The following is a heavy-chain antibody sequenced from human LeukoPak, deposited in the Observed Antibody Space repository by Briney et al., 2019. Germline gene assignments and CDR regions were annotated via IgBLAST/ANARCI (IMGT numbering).Heavy chain of an antibody. CDR3: ARDRLQSDQDDFDY. J-gene: IGHJ4*02. V-gene: IGHV3-30*04. CDR1: GFTFSAST. Sequence: GRSLRLSCVASGFTFSASTMHWVRQAPGKGLEWVAVLSYDGFTQYYADPVKGRFSISRDNSRNTLYLQMTSLRPADTAIYHCARDRLQSDQDDFDYWGQGIMVTVSS. D-gene: IGHD3-3*01. CDR2: LSYDGFTQ.